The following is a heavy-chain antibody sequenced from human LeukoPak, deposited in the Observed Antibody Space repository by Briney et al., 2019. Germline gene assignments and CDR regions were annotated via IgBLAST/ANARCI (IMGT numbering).Heavy chain of an antibody. CDR1: GTFFSIYF. D-gene: IGHD3-10*01. CDR3: ARHITGSGSAFDH. J-gene: IGHJ2*01. V-gene: IGHV4-59*08. Sequence: MPAEPLSLLCTVSGTFFSIYFWVWIREPPGKGREWIAYIYYSGDTNYNPSPKSRVTISVGPSSNQFSLQLSSVTAADTAVYYCARHITGSGSAFDHWGRGTLVTVSS. CDR2: IYYSGDT.